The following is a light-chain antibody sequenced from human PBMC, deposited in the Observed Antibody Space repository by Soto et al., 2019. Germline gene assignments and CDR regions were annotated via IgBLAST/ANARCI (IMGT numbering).Light chain of an antibody. Sequence: QSALTQPPSASGSPGQSVTISCTGTSRDIGGYDFVSWYQQHPGKAPKLMIYEVSKRPSGVSNRFSGSKSGNTASLTISGLQAEDEADYYCCSYAGSSTFVFGGGTKLTVL. CDR2: EVS. V-gene: IGLV2-23*02. J-gene: IGLJ2*01. CDR1: SRDIGGYDF. CDR3: CSYAGSSTFV.